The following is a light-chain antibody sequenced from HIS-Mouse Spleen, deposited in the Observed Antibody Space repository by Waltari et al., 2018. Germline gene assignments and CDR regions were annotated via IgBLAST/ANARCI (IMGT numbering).Light chain of an antibody. J-gene: IGLJ2*01. V-gene: IGLV3-10*01. CDR2: EDS. Sequence: SYELTQPPSVSVSPGQTARITCSGDALPKKYAYWYQQKSGQAPVLVIYEDSKRPSGLPERCSGSSSGTMATLNISGAQVEDEADYYCYSTDSSGNHRVFGGGTKLTVL. CDR1: ALPKKY. CDR3: YSTDSSGNHRV.